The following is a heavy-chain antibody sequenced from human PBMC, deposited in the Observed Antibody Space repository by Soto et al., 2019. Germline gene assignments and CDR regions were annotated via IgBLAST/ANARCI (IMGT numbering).Heavy chain of an antibody. CDR3: ASGYSSRLFDY. Sequence: PSETLSLTCTVSGGPISNYYWTWIRQPPGKGLEWIGYIYYSENTNYNPSLKSRVTISVDTSKNQFSLELSSVTAADTAVYYCASGYSSRLFDYWGQGTPVTVSS. J-gene: IGHJ4*02. D-gene: IGHD6-13*01. CDR2: IYYSENT. V-gene: IGHV4-59*01. CDR1: GGPISNYY.